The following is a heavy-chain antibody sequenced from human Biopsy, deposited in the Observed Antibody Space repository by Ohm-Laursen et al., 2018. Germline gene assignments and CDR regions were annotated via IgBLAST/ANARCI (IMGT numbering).Heavy chain of an antibody. CDR1: GGSISGYY. Sequence: SETLSLTCAVSGGSISGYYWSWIRQPPGKGLEWIGEINHRGYTDYNASLKGRVSISVDTSKNQLSLNLTSVTAADTAAFYCARSGQWARYYFDYWGHGTLVTVSP. D-gene: IGHD6-19*01. J-gene: IGHJ4*01. V-gene: IGHV4-34*01. CDR3: ARSGQWARYYFDY. CDR2: INHRGYT.